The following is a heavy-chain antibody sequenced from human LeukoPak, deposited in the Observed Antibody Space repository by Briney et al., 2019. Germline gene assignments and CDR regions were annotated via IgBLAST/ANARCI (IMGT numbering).Heavy chain of an antibody. Sequence: GGSLRLSCAASGFTFSSYAMKWVRQAPGKGLEWVSAISGSGSSTYYADSVKGRFTISRDNSKNTLYLQMNSLRAEDTAVYYCANRYYGSSVGVWGQGTMVTVSS. D-gene: IGHD3-22*01. CDR1: GFTFSSYA. J-gene: IGHJ3*01. CDR3: ANRYYGSSVGV. V-gene: IGHV3-23*01. CDR2: ISGSGSST.